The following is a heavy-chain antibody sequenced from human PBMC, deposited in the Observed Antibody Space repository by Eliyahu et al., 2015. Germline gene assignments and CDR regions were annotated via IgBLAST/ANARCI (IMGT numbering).Heavy chain of an antibody. CDR3: ARDGQLYCSSTSCYPLGHGMDV. J-gene: IGHJ6*02. V-gene: IGHV1-69*01. CDR2: IIPIFGTA. CDR1: GGTFSSYA. D-gene: IGHD2-2*01. Sequence: EVKKPGSSVKVSCKASGGTFSSYAISWVRQAPGQGLEWMGGIIPIFGTANYAQKXQGRVTITADESTSTXYMELSRLXSEDTAVYYCARDGQLYCSSTSCYPLGHGMDVWGQGTTVTVSS.